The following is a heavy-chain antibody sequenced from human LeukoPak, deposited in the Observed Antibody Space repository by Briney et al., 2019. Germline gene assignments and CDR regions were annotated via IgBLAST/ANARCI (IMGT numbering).Heavy chain of an antibody. CDR3: ARLFEVTAFDY. D-gene: IGHD4-23*01. CDR2: IYYSGGT. CDR1: GGSISSYF. V-gene: IGHV4-59*01. J-gene: IGHJ4*02. Sequence: SETLSLTCTVSGGSISSYFWSWVRQPPGKGLEWIGYIYYSGGTNYNPSLKSRVTISVDTSKNQFSLKLSSVTAADTAVYYCARLFEVTAFDYWGQGTLVTVSS.